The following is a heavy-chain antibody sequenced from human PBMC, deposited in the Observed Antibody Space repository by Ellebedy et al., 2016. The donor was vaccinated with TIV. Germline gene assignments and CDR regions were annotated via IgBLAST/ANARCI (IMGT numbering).Heavy chain of an antibody. CDR3: VHRTTVTSVDF. J-gene: IGHJ4*02. CDR1: GFSLTTNQVS. CDR2: IYGNDDK. Sequence: SGPTLVKPTQTLTLTCTFYGFSLTTNQVSVGWVRPPPGKAPEWLTFIYGNDDKRYSPSLKSRLTITKDSSKNQVVLTLTNMDPVDTGTYFCVHRTTVTSVDFWGQGTLVTVSS. V-gene: IGHV2-5*01. D-gene: IGHD4-17*01.